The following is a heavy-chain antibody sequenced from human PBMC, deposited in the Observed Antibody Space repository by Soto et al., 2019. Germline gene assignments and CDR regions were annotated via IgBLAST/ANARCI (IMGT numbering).Heavy chain of an antibody. CDR2: IIPIFGTA. D-gene: IGHD2-2*01. CDR3: ARPKGYCSSTSCPRNYYYYGMDV. Sequence: QVQLVQSGAEVKKPGSSVKVSCKASGGTFSSYAISWVRQAPGQGLEWMGGIIPIFGTANYAQKFQGRVTITADESTSTAYMELSSLRSEDTAVYYCARPKGYCSSTSCPRNYYYYGMDVWGQGNTVTVSS. J-gene: IGHJ6*02. V-gene: IGHV1-69*01. CDR1: GGTFSSYA.